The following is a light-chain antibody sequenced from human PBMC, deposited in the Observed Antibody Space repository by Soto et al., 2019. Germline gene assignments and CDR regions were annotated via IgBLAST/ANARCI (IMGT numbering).Light chain of an antibody. CDR2: EVT. Sequence: QSVLTQPPSASGSPGQSVTISCTGNIRDIGNNNYVSWYQQHPGKAPKLMIYEVTKRPSGVPDRFSGSKSGNTASLTVSGLQAEDEADYYCCSYAGSRIFGPGTKVTVL. J-gene: IGLJ1*01. CDR1: IRDIGNNNY. CDR3: CSYAGSRI. V-gene: IGLV2-8*01.